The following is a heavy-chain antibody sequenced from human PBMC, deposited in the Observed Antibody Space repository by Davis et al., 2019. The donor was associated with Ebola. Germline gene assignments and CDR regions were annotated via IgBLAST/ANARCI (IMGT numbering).Heavy chain of an antibody. D-gene: IGHD2-15*01. CDR2: ISTDGSDK. CDR3: AKSGGSSSWFEYYFDY. V-gene: IGHV3-30*18. Sequence: GESLKISCAASGFTFSSYGMHWVRQAPGKGLEWVAVISTDGSDKFYADSVKGRFTISRDNSKNTLYLQMNSLRAEDTAVYYCAKSGGSSSWFEYYFDYWGQGTLVTVSS. CDR1: GFTFSSYG. J-gene: IGHJ4*02.